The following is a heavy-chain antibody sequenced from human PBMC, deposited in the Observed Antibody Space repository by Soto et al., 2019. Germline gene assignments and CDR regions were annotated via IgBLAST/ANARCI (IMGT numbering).Heavy chain of an antibody. CDR3: ARGHASGLSSSWYWVPEKYYFDY. V-gene: IGHV4-34*01. CDR1: GFTFSSYA. CDR2: INHSGST. Sequence: GSLRLSCAASGFTFSSYAMSWVRQPPGKGLEWIGEINHSGSTNYNPSLKSRVTISVDTSKNQFSLKLSSVTAADTAVYYCARGHASGLSSSWYWVPEKYYFDYWGQGTLVTVSS. J-gene: IGHJ4*02. D-gene: IGHD6-13*01.